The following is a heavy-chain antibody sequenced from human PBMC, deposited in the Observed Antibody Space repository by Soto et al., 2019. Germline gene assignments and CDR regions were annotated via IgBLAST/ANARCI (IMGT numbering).Heavy chain of an antibody. D-gene: IGHD6-25*01. CDR3: ERDVSPGSGGYYLDAFDI. CDR1: GFAFGSSW. V-gene: IGHV3-7*05. Sequence: EVQLVESGGGLVQPGGSLRLSCAASGFAFGSSWMTWVRQAPGKGLEWVANIKGDGSAKSYLDSVRGRFTVSRDNAENSLFLQMNILRAEDTALYYCERDVSPGSGGYYLDAFDIWGQGTMVTVSS. J-gene: IGHJ3*02. CDR2: IKGDGSAK.